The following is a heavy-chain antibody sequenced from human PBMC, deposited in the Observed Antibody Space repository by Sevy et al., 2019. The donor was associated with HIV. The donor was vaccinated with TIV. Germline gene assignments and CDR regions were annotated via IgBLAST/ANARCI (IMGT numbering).Heavy chain of an antibody. CDR1: GFTFSSYA. CDR2: ISGSGGST. J-gene: IGHJ4*02. V-gene: IGHV3-23*01. D-gene: IGHD3-22*01. Sequence: GGSLRLSCAASGFTFSSYAMSWVRQAPGKGLEWVSAISGSGGSTYYADSVKGRFTISRDNSKNTLYLQMNSLRAEDTAVYYCAKGTAEYYYDSSGLYYFDYWGQGTLVTVSS. CDR3: AKGTAEYYYDSSGLYYFDY.